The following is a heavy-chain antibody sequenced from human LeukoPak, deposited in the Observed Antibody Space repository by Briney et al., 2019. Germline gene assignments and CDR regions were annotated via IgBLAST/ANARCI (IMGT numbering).Heavy chain of an antibody. CDR1: GYTFTNYG. CDR2: ISGYNGYT. D-gene: IGHD4-11*01. J-gene: IGHJ1*01. V-gene: IGHV1-18*01. Sequence: GASVKVSCKASGYTFTNYGVSWVRQAPGHGLEWMEWISGYNGYTNYAQKFQFRVTMTTDTSTSTAYMELRSLTSDDTAVYYCARDKAVTTELTQYFHHWGQGTLVTVSS. CDR3: ARDKAVTTELTQYFHH.